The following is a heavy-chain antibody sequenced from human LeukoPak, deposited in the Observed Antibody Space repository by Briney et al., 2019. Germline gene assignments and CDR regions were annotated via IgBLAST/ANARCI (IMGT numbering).Heavy chain of an antibody. V-gene: IGHV4-4*07. J-gene: IGHJ6*02. CDR1: GGSISSNY. D-gene: IGHD6-6*01. CDR3: AYSSSSGYYGMDV. CDR2: IYTSGST. Sequence: SETLSLTCTVSGGSISSNYWSWIRQPAGKGLEWIGLIYTSGSTNYNPSLKSRVIMSVDTSKNQFSLNLTSVTAADTAVYYCAYSSSSGYYGMDVWGQGTTVTVSS.